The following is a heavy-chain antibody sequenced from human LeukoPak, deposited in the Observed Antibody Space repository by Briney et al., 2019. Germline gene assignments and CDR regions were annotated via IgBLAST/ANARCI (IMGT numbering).Heavy chain of an antibody. D-gene: IGHD5-18*01. CDR1: GGTFNNSA. V-gene: IGHV1-69*06. CDR3: AFSYGQKDDY. CDR2: INPLFGTT. Sequence: PQASVKVSCKASGGTFNNSAISWVRQGPGQGLEWMGGINPLFGTTTYPQRFQGRVTITADKSTSTAYMELGSLRSEDTAVYYCAFSYGQKDDYWGQGTLVTVSS. J-gene: IGHJ4*02.